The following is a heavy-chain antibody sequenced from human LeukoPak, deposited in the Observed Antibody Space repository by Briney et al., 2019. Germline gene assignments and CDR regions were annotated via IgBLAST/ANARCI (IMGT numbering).Heavy chain of an antibody. CDR3: ARDRDVVVPAAIGWLDP. D-gene: IGHD2-2*01. J-gene: IGHJ5*02. CDR2: IIPIFGTA. V-gene: IGHV1-69*05. Sequence: SVKVSCKASGYTFSSYAISWVRQAPGQGLEWMGGIIPIFGTANYAQKFQGRVTITTDESTSTAYMELSSLRSEDTAVYYCARDRDVVVPAAIGWLDPWGQGTLVTVSS. CDR1: GYTFSSYA.